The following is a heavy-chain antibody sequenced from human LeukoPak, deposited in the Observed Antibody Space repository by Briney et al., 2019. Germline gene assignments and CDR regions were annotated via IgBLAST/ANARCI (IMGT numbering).Heavy chain of an antibody. CDR2: IYTSGST. CDR1: GGSISSYY. J-gene: IGHJ6*03. Sequence: PSETLSLTCTVSGGSISSYYWSWIRQPAGKGLEWIGRIYTSGSTNYNPSLKSRVTMSVDTSKKQFSLKLGSVTAADTAVYYCARVRGSSGSYEYYHYMDVWGKGTTVTISS. CDR3: ARVRGSSGSYEYYHYMDV. V-gene: IGHV4-4*07. D-gene: IGHD1-26*01.